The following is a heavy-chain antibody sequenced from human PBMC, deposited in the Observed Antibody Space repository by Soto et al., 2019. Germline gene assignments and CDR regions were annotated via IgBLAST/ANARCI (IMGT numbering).Heavy chain of an antibody. J-gene: IGHJ5*02. Sequence: QLQLQESGPGLVKPSETLSLTCTVSGGSITSSSYYLGWIRQPPGKGLEWIGSIYYSGSTYYNPSLKSRVTISVDTSKSQSSLKLSSVTAAYTAVYYCARQVGEQWLGQYNWFDPWGQGTLVTVSS. CDR2: IYYSGST. CDR3: ARQVGEQWLGQYNWFDP. V-gene: IGHV4-39*01. CDR1: GGSITSSSYY. D-gene: IGHD6-19*01.